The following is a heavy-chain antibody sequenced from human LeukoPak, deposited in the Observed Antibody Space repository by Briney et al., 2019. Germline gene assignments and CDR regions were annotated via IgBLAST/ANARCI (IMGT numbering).Heavy chain of an antibody. CDR2: IWYDGSNK. Sequence: PGGSLRLSCAASGFTFSSYGMHWVRQAPGKGLEWVAVIWYDGSNKYYADSVKGRFTISRDNSKNTLYLQMNSLRAEDTAVYYCARDNGYCTNGVCADAFDIWGQGTMVTVSS. CDR3: ARDNGYCTNGVCADAFDI. J-gene: IGHJ3*02. CDR1: GFTFSSYG. V-gene: IGHV3-33*01. D-gene: IGHD2-8*01.